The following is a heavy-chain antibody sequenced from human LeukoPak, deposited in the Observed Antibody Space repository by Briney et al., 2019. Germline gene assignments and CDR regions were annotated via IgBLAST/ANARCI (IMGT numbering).Heavy chain of an antibody. V-gene: IGHV4-4*07. Sequence: SETLSLTCSVSGGSISSYYWSWIRQPAGKGLEWIGRIYSSGSTNYNPSLKSRVTMSVDTSKNQFSLKLSSVTAADTAVYYCARQAYDTGYDAFDIWGQGTMVTVSS. CDR2: IYSSGST. CDR1: GGSISSYY. D-gene: IGHD3-22*01. CDR3: ARQAYDTGYDAFDI. J-gene: IGHJ3*02.